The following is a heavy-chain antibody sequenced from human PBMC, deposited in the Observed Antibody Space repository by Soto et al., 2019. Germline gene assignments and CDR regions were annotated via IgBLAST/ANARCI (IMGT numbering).Heavy chain of an antibody. Sequence: GGSLRLSCAASGFTFSSYSMNWVRQAPGKGLEWVSYISSSSNIYYADSVKGRFTISRDNAKNSLYLQMSSLRDEDTAVYYCASYYDILTGYYPQPDYWGQGTLVTVSS. V-gene: IGHV3-48*02. CDR3: ASYYDILTGYYPQPDY. CDR2: ISSSSNI. J-gene: IGHJ4*02. D-gene: IGHD3-9*01. CDR1: GFTFSSYS.